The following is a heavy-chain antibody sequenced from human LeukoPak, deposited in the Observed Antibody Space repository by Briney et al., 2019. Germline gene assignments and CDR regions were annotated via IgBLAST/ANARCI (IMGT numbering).Heavy chain of an antibody. CDR1: GYSITSDYY. D-gene: IGHD4-17*01. CDR2: INHSGST. J-gene: IGHJ4*02. Sequence: SETLSLTCGVAGYSITSDYYWGWIRQSPGKGLEWIGEINHSGSTNYNPSLKSRVTISVDTSKNQFSQKLSSVTAADTAVYYCARAGLNGDVDYWGQGTLVTVSS. CDR3: ARAGLNGDVDY. V-gene: IGHV4-38-2*01.